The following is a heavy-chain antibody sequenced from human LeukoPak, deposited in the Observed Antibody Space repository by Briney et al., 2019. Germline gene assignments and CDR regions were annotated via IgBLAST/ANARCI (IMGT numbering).Heavy chain of an antibody. J-gene: IGHJ4*02. CDR1: GLTFSSYW. Sequence: QPGGPLRLSCAASGLTFSSYWMHWVRQAPGKGLVWVSRINSDGSSTSYADSVKGRFTIPRDNAKNSLYLQMNSLRAEDTAVYYCARRKRYYDSSGSPYFDYWGQGTLVTVSS. D-gene: IGHD3-22*01. CDR2: INSDGSST. V-gene: IGHV3-74*01. CDR3: ARRKRYYDSSGSPYFDY.